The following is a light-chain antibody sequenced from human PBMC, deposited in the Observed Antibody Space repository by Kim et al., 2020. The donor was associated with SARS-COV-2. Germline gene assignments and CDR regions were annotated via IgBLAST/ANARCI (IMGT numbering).Light chain of an antibody. Sequence: EPASISCRSSQSLLSSNGNNYVLWYLQKPGQSPQLLIYLASIRASGVPDRFSGSGSGTDFTLKISRVEAEDVGVYYCMQALQTPFTFGQGTKLEI. CDR3: MQALQTPFT. CDR2: LAS. V-gene: IGKV2-28*01. CDR1: QSLLSSNGNNY. J-gene: IGKJ2*01.